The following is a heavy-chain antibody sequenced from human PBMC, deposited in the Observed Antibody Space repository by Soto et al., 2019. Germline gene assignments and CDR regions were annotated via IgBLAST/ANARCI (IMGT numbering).Heavy chain of an antibody. CDR1: GGSVSSGNYY. D-gene: IGHD6-6*01. J-gene: IGHJ5*02. V-gene: IGHV4-61*01. Sequence: PSETLSLTCTVSGGSVSSGNYYWSWIRQPPGKGLEWIGYIYNSGSTNYNPSLKSRVIISIDTSKNQFSLKLNSVTAADTAVYYCARDWRQYSSSFGWFDPCGQGTLVTVYS. CDR3: ARDWRQYSSSFGWFDP. CDR2: IYNSGST.